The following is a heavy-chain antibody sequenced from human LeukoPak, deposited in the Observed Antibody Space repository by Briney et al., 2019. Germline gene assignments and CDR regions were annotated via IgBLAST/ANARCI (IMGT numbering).Heavy chain of an antibody. J-gene: IGHJ4*02. CDR2: TSGDGITT. V-gene: IGHV3-43*02. CDR3: ARDHVYGGADY. D-gene: IGHD5/OR15-5a*01. CDR1: GFTFHDYA. Sequence: GGSLRLSCAASGFTFHDYAIHWVRQAPGKGLEWVSLTSGDGITTYFADSVKGRFTISRDNSKSSLFLQMNSLRTEDTALYYCARDHVYGGADYWGQGTLVTVSS.